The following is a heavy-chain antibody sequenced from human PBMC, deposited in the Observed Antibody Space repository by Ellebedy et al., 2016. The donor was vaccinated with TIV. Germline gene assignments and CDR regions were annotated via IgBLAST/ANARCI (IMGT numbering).Heavy chain of an antibody. Sequence: GESLKISCAASGFTFSINWMCWVRQAPGKGLEWVATIKQDGSETHYVDSVKGRFTISRDNAKNSLYLQMNSLRAEDTAIYYCARGMSSVPSWGQGTLVTVSS. CDR1: GFTFSINW. D-gene: IGHD5/OR15-5a*01. J-gene: IGHJ4*02. V-gene: IGHV3-7*03. CDR2: IKQDGSET. CDR3: ARGMSSVPS.